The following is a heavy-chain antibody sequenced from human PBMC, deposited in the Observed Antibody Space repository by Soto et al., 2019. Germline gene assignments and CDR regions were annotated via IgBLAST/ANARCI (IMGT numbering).Heavy chain of an antibody. J-gene: IGHJ6*02. Sequence: EVQLVESGGGLVKPGGSPRLSCAASGFTFSSYSMNWVRQAPGKGLEWVSSISSSSSYIYYADSVKGRFTISRDNAKNSLYLQMNSLRAEDTAVYYCARDWYRVYDTGMDVWGQGTTVTVSS. CDR2: ISSSSSYI. CDR3: ARDWYRVYDTGMDV. CDR1: GFTFSSYS. D-gene: IGHD3-9*01. V-gene: IGHV3-21*01.